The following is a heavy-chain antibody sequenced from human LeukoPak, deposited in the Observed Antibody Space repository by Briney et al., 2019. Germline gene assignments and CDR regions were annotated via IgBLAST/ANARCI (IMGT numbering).Heavy chain of an antibody. V-gene: IGHV1-69*10. D-gene: IGHD2-21*02. CDR2: IIPIFGIA. J-gene: IGHJ4*02. CDR1: GGTFSSYA. CDR3: ARPLPYCGGDCYSLDY. Sequence: VKVSCKASGGTFSSYAISWVRKAPGQGLEWMGRIIPIFGIANYAQKFQGRVTITADKSTSTAYMELSSLRSEDTAVYYCARPLPYCGGDCYSLDYWGQGTLVTVSS.